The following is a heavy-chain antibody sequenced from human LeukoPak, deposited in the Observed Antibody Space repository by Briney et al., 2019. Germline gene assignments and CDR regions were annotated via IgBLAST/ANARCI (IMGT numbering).Heavy chain of an antibody. Sequence: PGGSLRLSCVVSGITLSNYAMSWVRQAPGKGLEWVSAISGSGGSTYYADSVKGRFTISRDNSKNTLYLQMNSLRAEDTAVYYCAKYVVVPAAIREDWFDPWGQGTLVTVSS. D-gene: IGHD2-2*02. J-gene: IGHJ5*02. CDR2: ISGSGGST. CDR1: GITLSNYA. CDR3: AKYVVVPAAIREDWFDP. V-gene: IGHV3-23*01.